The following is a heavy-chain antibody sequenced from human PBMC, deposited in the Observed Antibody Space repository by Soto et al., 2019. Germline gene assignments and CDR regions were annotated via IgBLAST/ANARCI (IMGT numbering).Heavy chain of an antibody. J-gene: IGHJ5*02. V-gene: IGHV1-69*06. CDR3: ARDRTDSGYCTNWLDP. D-gene: IGHD3-22*01. CDR2: TIPIFGTT. CDR1: GGTFGSDA. Sequence: SVKVSCKASGGTFGSDAITWVRQAPGQGLEWVGRTIPIFGTTNYAQSLQGRVTISADKSTLTSYMELHSLTSDDTALYYCARDRTDSGYCTNWLDPWGQGTQVTVSS.